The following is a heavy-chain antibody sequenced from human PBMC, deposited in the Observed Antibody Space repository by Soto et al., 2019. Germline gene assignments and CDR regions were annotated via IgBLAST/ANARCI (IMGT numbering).Heavy chain of an antibody. Sequence: PSDTLSLTCTVSGGSISSYYWSWIRQPPGKGLEWIGYIYYSGSTNYNPSLKSRVTISVDTSKNQFSLKLSSVTAADTAVYYCARGVSSSSPFDYWGQGTLVTVSS. D-gene: IGHD6-13*01. V-gene: IGHV4-59*12. CDR3: ARGVSSSSPFDY. CDR2: IYYSGST. CDR1: GGSISSYY. J-gene: IGHJ4*02.